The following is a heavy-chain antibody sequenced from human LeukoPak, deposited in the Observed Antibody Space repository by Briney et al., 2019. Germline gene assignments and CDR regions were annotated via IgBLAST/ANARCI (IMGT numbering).Heavy chain of an antibody. CDR3: ARGPLTVGDFDY. J-gene: IGHJ4*02. CDR1: GYTLTELS. D-gene: IGHD7-27*01. Sequence: ASVKVSCKVSGYTLTELSMHWVRQAPGQGLEWMGRINPNSGGTNYAQKFQGRVTMTRDTSISTAYMELSRLRSDDTAVYYCARGPLTVGDFDYWGQGTLVTVSS. V-gene: IGHV1-2*06. CDR2: INPNSGGT.